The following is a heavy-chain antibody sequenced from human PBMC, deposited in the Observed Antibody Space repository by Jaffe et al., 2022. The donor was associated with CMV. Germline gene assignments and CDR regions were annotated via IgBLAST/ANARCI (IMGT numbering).Heavy chain of an antibody. J-gene: IGHJ4*02. CDR1: GYSFTSYW. CDR3: ARHIYCSGGSCYSFDY. CDR2: IYPGDSDT. V-gene: IGHV5-51*01. Sequence: EVQLVQSGAEVKKPGESLKISCKGSGYSFTSYWIGWVRQMPGKGLEWMGIIYPGDSDTRYSPSFQGQVTISADKSISTAYLQWSSLKASDTAMYYCARHIYCSGGSCYSFDYWGQGTLVTVSS. D-gene: IGHD2-15*01.